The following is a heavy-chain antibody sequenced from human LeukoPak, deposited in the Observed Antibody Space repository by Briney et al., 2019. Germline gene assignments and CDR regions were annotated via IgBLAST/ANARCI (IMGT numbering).Heavy chain of an antibody. D-gene: IGHD3-3*01. V-gene: IGHV1-2*02. Sequence: ASVKVSCKASGYTFTGYYRHWVRQAPGQGLEWMGWINPNSGGTNYAQKFQGRVTMTRDTSISTDYMELSRLRSDDTAVYYCARDRNGYYDFWSGYGGEYYFDYWGQGTLVTVSS. CDR1: GYTFTGYY. CDR2: INPNSGGT. CDR3: ARDRNGYYDFWSGYGGEYYFDY. J-gene: IGHJ4*02.